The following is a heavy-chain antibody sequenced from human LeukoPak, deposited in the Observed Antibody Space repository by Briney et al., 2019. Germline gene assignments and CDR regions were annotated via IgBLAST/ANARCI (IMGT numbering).Heavy chain of an antibody. CDR2: IYHSGNT. J-gene: IGHJ4*02. Sequence: SETLSLTCTVFGYSISSGYYWGWIRQPPGKGLEWIGSIYHSGNTYCNPSLKSRVTISVDTSKNQFSLKMSSVTAADTAVYYCARVYNWNSSGLGAPRDWGRGTLLTVSS. CDR1: GYSISSGYY. D-gene: IGHD1-7*01. CDR3: ARVYNWNSSGLGAPRD. V-gene: IGHV4-38-2*02.